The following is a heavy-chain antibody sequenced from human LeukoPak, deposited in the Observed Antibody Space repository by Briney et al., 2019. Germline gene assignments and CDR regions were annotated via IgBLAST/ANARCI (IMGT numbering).Heavy chain of an antibody. CDR2: INPSGGST. J-gene: IGHJ4*02. CDR1: GYTFTSYY. CDR3: ARDPPAGTDNSNFDY. Sequence: ASVKLSCKASGYTFTSYYMHWVRQAPGQGLEWMGIINPSGGSTSYAQKFQGRVTMTRDTSTSTVYMELSSLRSEDTAVYYRARDPPAGTDNSNFDYWGQGTLVTVSS. V-gene: IGHV1-46*01. D-gene: IGHD6-13*01.